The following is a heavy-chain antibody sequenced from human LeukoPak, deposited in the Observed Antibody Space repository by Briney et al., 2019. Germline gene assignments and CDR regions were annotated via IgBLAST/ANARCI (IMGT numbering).Heavy chain of an antibody. CDR1: GYTFTSYY. V-gene: IGHV1-46*01. CDR2: INPSGGST. J-gene: IGHJ3*02. Sequence: ASVKVSCKASGYTFTSYYMHWVRQAPGQGLEWMGIINPSGGSTSYAQKFQGRVTMTRDTSTSTVYMELSSLRSEDTAVYYCARSGLPPRQIQLWLEVAFDIWGQGTMVTVSS. D-gene: IGHD5-18*01. CDR3: ARSGLPPRQIQLWLEVAFDI.